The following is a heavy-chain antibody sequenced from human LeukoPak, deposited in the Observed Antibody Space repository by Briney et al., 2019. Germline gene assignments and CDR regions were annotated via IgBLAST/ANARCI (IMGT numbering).Heavy chain of an antibody. J-gene: IGHJ5*02. V-gene: IGHV3-74*01. D-gene: IGHD6-13*01. CDR2: INSDGSST. Sequence: GGSLRLSCAASGFTFSSYWMPWVRQAPGKGLVWVSRINSDGSSTSYADSVKGRFTISRDNAKNTLYLQMNSLRAEDTAVYYCARGHSSSWGYSNWFDPWGQGTLVTVSS. CDR3: ARGHSSSWGYSNWFDP. CDR1: GFTFSSYW.